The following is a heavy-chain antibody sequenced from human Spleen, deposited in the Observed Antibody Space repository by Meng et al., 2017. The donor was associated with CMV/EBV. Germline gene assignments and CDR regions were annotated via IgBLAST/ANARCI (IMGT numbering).Heavy chain of an antibody. CDR3: ATSRLQLDAVDL. Sequence: LKISCAASGFTFSSYAINWVCQPPGKGLEWLAVVSSDITNQYYADSVKGRFAVSRDDFRKSLYLQMNSLTPEDTAVYYCATSRLQLDAVDLWGQGTLVTVSS. CDR1: GFTFSSYA. CDR2: VSSDITNQ. J-gene: IGHJ3*01. D-gene: IGHD2-2*01. V-gene: IGHV3-30*09.